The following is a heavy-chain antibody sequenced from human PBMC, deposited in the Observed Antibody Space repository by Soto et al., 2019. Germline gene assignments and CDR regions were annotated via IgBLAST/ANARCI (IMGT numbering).Heavy chain of an antibody. J-gene: IGHJ6*02. CDR2: ISGSGGST. V-gene: IGHV3-23*01. CDR3: AKDRIVATILNYYYYGMDV. Sequence: EVQLLESGGGLVQAGGSLRLSCAASGFTFCSYAMSWVRQAPGKGLEWVSAISGSGGSTYYADSVKGRFTISRDNSKNTLYLQMNSLRAEDTAVYYCAKDRIVATILNYYYYGMDVWGQGTTVTVSS. D-gene: IGHD5-12*01. CDR1: GFTFCSYA.